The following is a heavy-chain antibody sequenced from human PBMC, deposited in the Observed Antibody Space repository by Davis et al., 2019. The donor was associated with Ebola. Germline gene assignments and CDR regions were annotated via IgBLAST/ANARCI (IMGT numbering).Heavy chain of an antibody. CDR1: GYTFTSYA. Sequence: AASVKVSCKASGYTFTSYAIHWVRQAPGQRLEWMGWINAGNGNTKYSQKFQGRVTITRDTSASTAYMELSSLRSEDTAVYYCAREDSYGLNWFDPWGQGTLVTVSS. D-gene: IGHD5-18*01. V-gene: IGHV1-3*01. CDR3: AREDSYGLNWFDP. CDR2: INAGNGNT. J-gene: IGHJ5*02.